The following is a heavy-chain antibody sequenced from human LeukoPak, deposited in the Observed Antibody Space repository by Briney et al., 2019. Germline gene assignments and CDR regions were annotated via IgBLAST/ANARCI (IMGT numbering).Heavy chain of an antibody. CDR2: IYYSGST. J-gene: IGHJ4*02. V-gene: IGHV4-59*08. CDR1: GGSISSYY. CDR3: ARHMGLGYSYGYPYFDY. D-gene: IGHD5-18*01. Sequence: SETLSLTCTVSGGSISSYYWSWIRQPPGKGLQWIGYIYYSGSTNYNPSLKSRVTISVDTSKNQFSLKLSSVTAADTAVYYCARHMGLGYSYGYPYFDYWGQGTLVTVSS.